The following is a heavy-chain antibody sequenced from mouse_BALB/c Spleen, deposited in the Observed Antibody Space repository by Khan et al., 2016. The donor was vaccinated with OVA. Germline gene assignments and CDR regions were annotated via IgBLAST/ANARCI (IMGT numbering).Heavy chain of an antibody. J-gene: IGHJ3*01. CDR2: IDPENGNT. CDR1: GFNIKDYY. CDR3: ARAGYSHWLAY. V-gene: IGHV14-1*02. D-gene: IGHD2-3*01. Sequence: EVELVESGAELVRPGALVKLSCKASGFNIKDYYIHWVKQRPEQGLEWIGWIDPENGNTIYDPKFQGKANITADTSSNTAYLHFSSLTSDDTAVYYGARAGYSHWLAYWGQGTLVTVSA.